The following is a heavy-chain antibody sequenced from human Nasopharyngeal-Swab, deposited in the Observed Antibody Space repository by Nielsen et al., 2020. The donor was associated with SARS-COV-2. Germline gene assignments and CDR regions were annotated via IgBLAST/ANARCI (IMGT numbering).Heavy chain of an antibody. Sequence: ASVKVSCKASGDTFTGDYMHWVRQAPGQGLEWMGRSNPNIGGTNNAQKWQGRVTMTRDTSITTADMVLSRLRSDDTSVFYCSVGYYCSCRSFYSFDAFDIWGQGTMVTVSS. V-gene: IGHV1-2*06. CDR3: SVGYYCSCRSFYSFDAFDI. CDR1: GDTFTGDY. D-gene: IGHD2-15*01. J-gene: IGHJ3*02. CDR2: SNPNIGGT.